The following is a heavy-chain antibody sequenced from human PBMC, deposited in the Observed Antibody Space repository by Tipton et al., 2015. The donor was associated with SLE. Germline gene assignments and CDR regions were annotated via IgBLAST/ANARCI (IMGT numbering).Heavy chain of an antibody. CDR2: ISSSGSTI. V-gene: IGHV3-48*03. D-gene: IGHD1-1*01. CDR3: ARDGPATGTTNGMDV. J-gene: IGHJ6*02. CDR1: GFTFSSYE. Sequence: GSLRLSCAASGFTFSSYEMNWVRQAPGKGLEWVSYISSSGSTIYYADSVKGRFTISRDNAKNSLYLQMNSLRAEDTAVYYCARDGPATGTTNGMDVWGQGTTVTVSS.